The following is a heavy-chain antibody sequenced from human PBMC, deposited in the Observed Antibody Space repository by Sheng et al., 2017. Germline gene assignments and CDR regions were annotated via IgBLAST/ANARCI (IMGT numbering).Heavy chain of an antibody. V-gene: IGHV1-69*05. Sequence: QVQLVQSGAEVKKPGSSVKVSCKASGGTFSSYAISWVRQAPGQGLEWMGGIIPIFGTANYAQKFQGRVTITTDESTSTAYMELSSLRSEDTAVYYCARGGYSSSWYPSNYYYYYMDVWGKGTTVTVSS. CDR3: ARGGYSSSWYPSNYYYYYMDV. D-gene: IGHD6-13*01. J-gene: IGHJ6*03. CDR1: GGTFSSYA. CDR2: IIPIFGTA.